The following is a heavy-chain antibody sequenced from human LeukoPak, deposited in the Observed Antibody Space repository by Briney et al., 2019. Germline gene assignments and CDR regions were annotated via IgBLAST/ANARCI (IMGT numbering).Heavy chain of an antibody. D-gene: IGHD3-22*01. CDR1: GYTFTGYY. CDR2: IIPILGIA. V-gene: IGHV1-69*04. Sequence: ASVKVSCKASGYTFTGYYMHWVRQAPGQGLEWMGRIIPILGIANYAQKFQGRVTITADKSTSTAYMELSSLRSEDTAVYYCARDPTYYYDSSGYPLDYWGQGTLVTVSS. J-gene: IGHJ4*02. CDR3: ARDPTYYYDSSGYPLDY.